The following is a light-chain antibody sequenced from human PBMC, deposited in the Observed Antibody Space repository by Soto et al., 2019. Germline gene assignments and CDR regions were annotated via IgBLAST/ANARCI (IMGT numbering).Light chain of an antibody. Sequence: QSALTQPASVSGSPGQSITISCTGTSSDDGGYNYVSWYQQHPGKAPKLMIYDVSNRPSGVSNRFSGSKSGNTASLTISGLQAEDEADYCCSSYTSISTPVVFGGGTKLTVL. J-gene: IGLJ2*01. V-gene: IGLV2-14*01. CDR2: DVS. CDR1: SSDDGGYNY. CDR3: SSYTSISTPVV.